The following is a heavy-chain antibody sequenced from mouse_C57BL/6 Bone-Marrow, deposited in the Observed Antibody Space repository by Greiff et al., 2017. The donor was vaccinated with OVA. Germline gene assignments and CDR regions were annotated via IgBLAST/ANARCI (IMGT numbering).Heavy chain of an antibody. CDR3: ARHNYGSSYWYFDV. J-gene: IGHJ1*03. CDR1: GFTFSSYT. V-gene: IGHV5-9*01. CDR2: ISGGGGNT. Sequence: EVQLVESGGGLVKPGGSLKLSCAASGFTFSSYTMSWVRQTPEKRLEWVATISGGGGNTYYPDSVKGRFTISRDNAKNTLYLQMSSLRSEDTAWYYCARHNYGSSYWYFDVWGTGTTVTVSS. D-gene: IGHD1-1*01.